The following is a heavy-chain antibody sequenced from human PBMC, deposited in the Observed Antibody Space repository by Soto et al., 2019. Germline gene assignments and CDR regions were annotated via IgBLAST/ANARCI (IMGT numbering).Heavy chain of an antibody. CDR3: ARGPSGDKIDY. CDR2: IYDGGTT. D-gene: IGHD7-27*01. J-gene: IGHJ4*02. V-gene: IGHV4-30-4*01. CDR1: GVSISSAAYC. Sequence: SETLSLTCTVSGVSISSAAYCWSWIRQSPDKGLEWIGHIYDGGTTYSSPALKGRVNISADTSETQFSLKLSSVSAADTAVYYCARGPSGDKIDYWGQG.